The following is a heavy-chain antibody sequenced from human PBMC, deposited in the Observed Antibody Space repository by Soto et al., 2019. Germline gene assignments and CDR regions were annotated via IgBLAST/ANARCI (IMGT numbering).Heavy chain of an antibody. CDR2: VIPIFGTT. Sequence: ASVKVSCKASGGSCTYTLSWVRQAPGQGLEWMGGVIPIFGTTNYAQKFQGRVTITADESTKTAYMELSTLRSEDTAVYYCARLHSHGTYGMDVWGQGTTVTVSS. CDR1: GGSCTYT. V-gene: IGHV1-69*13. J-gene: IGHJ6*02. D-gene: IGHD5-18*01. CDR3: ARLHSHGTYGMDV.